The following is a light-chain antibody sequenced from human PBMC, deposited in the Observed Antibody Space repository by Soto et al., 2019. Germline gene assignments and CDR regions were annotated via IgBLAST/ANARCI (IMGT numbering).Light chain of an antibody. Sequence: QSVLTQPPSVSGAPGQRVTISCTGSSSNIGAGYDVHWYQQLPGTAPKLLIYGNNNRPSGVPDRFSGSKSGTSASLAITGLQAEDAADYSCQSYDSSLSGYVFGTGTKLTVL. CDR2: GNN. CDR1: SSNIGAGYD. CDR3: QSYDSSLSGYV. V-gene: IGLV1-40*01. J-gene: IGLJ1*01.